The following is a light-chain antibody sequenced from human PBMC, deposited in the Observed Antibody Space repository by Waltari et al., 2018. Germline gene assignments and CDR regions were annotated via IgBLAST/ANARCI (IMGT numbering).Light chain of an antibody. CDR3: SSYAGSVV. V-gene: IGLV2-23*02. CDR2: GVN. J-gene: IGLJ3*02. Sequence: QSALTQPASVSGSRGPSLTISCTGSSSDIGSYNVVSWYQHHPGKAPKLLIYGVNNRPSGVSNRFSGSKSGNTASLTISGLQAEDEADYYCSSYAGSVVFGGGTKLTVL. CDR1: SSDIGSYNV.